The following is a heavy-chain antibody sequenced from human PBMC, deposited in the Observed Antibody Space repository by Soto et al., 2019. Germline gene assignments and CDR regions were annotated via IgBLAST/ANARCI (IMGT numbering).Heavy chain of an antibody. CDR1: GFTFNIYA. Sequence: EVQLLESGGGLVQPGGSLRLACSASGFTFNIYAMSWVRQAPGKGREWVSGVSVSGATAHYADPVKGRFTITRDNSKNTIYLQMNSLRAEDTALYYCAKVRGPYSSGWYDFDSWGQGTLVTVSS. CDR2: VSVSGATA. V-gene: IGHV3-23*01. J-gene: IGHJ4*02. CDR3: AKVRGPYSSGWYDFDS. D-gene: IGHD6-19*01.